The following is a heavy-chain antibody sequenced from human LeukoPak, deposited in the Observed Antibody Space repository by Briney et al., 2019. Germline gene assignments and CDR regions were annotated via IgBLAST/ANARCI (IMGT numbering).Heavy chain of an antibody. CDR2: ISHDGSNK. J-gene: IGHJ3*02. Sequence: GRSLRLSCVVSAFTLSGYSMHWVRQAPGKGLEWLAFISHDGSNKYCADSLKGRFTISRDNSKNTLFLQMNSLRPEDTAVYYCARVGYDYNWYDAFDIWGQGTMVTVSS. CDR1: AFTLSGYS. CDR3: ARVGYDYNWYDAFDI. D-gene: IGHD1-1*01. V-gene: IGHV3-30*04.